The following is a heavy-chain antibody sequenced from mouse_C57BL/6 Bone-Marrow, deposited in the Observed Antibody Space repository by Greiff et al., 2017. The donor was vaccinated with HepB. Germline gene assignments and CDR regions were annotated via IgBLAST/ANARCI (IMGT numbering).Heavy chain of an antibody. J-gene: IGHJ3*01. CDR3: ARDYRFAY. CDR1: GYSFTGYY. V-gene: IGHV1-42*01. D-gene: IGHD2-4*01. Sequence: EVQLQQSGPELVKPGASVKISCKASGYSFTGYYMNWVKQSPEKSLEWIGEINPSTGGTTYNQKFKAKATLTVDKSSSTAYMQLKSLTSEDSAVYYCARDYRFAYGGQGTRVTVSA. CDR2: INPSTGGT.